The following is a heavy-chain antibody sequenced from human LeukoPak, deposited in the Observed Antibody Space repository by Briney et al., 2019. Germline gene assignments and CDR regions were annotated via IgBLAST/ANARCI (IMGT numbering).Heavy chain of an antibody. CDR3: AKDLYYGSGRDSDY. CDR2: IWYDGGNK. D-gene: IGHD3-10*01. V-gene: IGHV3-33*06. Sequence: GGSLRLSCAASGFTFSYFGMHWVRQSPGKGLEWVATIWYDGGNKHYADSVKGRFTISRDNSKNTLYLQMNSLRAEDTAVYYCAKDLYYGSGRDSDYWGQGTLVTVSS. J-gene: IGHJ4*02. CDR1: GFTFSYFG.